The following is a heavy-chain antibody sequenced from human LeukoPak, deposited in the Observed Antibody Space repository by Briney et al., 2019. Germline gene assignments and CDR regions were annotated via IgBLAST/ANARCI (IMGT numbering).Heavy chain of an antibody. Sequence: GESLKISFKGFGYSFTNFWIGWVRQMPGKGLEWMGIIYPGDSHTIYSPSFQGQVTISVDKSISTAYMQWTTLKASDTATYYCARGFCTASGCDNWFDPWGQGTLVTVSS. V-gene: IGHV5-51*01. CDR2: IYPGDSHT. D-gene: IGHD2-8*02. CDR3: ARGFCTASGCDNWFDP. CDR1: GYSFTNFW. J-gene: IGHJ5*02.